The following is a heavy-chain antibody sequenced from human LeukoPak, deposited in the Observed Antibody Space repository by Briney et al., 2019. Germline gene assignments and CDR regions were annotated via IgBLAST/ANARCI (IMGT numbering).Heavy chain of an antibody. J-gene: IGHJ6*03. D-gene: IGHD3-16*01. Sequence: GGSLRLSCAASGFTFSSYAMTWVRQAPGKGLEWVSTISGSGVSTYYADSVKGRCTTSRDNSKNTLSLQMNSLRAEDTAVYYCAKDTSYYYMDVWGKGTTVTVSS. CDR1: GFTFSSYA. V-gene: IGHV3-23*01. CDR2: ISGSGVST. CDR3: AKDTSYYYMDV.